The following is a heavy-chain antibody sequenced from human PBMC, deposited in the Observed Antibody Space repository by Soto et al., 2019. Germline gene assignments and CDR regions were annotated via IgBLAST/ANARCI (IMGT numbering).Heavy chain of an antibody. J-gene: IGHJ6*02. Sequence: VQLVQSGAEVKKPGSSVKVSCKASGGTFGSDAISWVRQAPEEGLGWMGGIITIPGTANYAQKFQGRVTIAADESTSTAYMELSSLRSEDTAVYYCARSQGSSTSLEIYYYYYYGMDVWGQGTTVTVSS. D-gene: IGHD2-2*01. CDR2: IITIPGTA. V-gene: IGHV1-69*01. CDR1: GGTFGSDA. CDR3: ARSQGSSTSLEIYYYYYYGMDV.